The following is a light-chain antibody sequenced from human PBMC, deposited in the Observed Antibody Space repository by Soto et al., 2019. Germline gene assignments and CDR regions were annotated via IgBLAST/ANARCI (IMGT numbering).Light chain of an antibody. J-gene: IGLJ2*01. Sequence: QSALTQPASVSGSPGQSITISCTGSTSDIGSQNYVSWYQHVPGKAPRLLMSDVGRRPSGVSSRFSGSKSANTASLTISGLRPEDEADYYCTSYSDNRVLFGGGTQLTVL. V-gene: IGLV2-14*03. CDR3: TSYSDNRVL. CDR1: TSDIGSQNY. CDR2: DVG.